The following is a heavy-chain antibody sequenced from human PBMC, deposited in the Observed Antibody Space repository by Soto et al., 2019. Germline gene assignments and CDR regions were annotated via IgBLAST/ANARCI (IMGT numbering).Heavy chain of an antibody. CDR2: IYYSGRT. V-gene: IGHV4-59*08. CDR1: GGSISRYY. D-gene: IGHD6-19*01. Sequence: QVQLQESGPGLVKPSETLSLTCIVSGGSISRYYLSWLRQTPGKGLEWIGYIYYSGRTNYNPSLKNRVTISVDTSKNQYSLKLSYVTAADTAVYSCARRGCGWSIYAFDIWGQGTMVTVSS. J-gene: IGHJ3*02. CDR3: ARRGCGWSIYAFDI.